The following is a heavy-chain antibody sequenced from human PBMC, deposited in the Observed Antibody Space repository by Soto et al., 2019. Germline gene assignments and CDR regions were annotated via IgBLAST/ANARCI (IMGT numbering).Heavy chain of an antibody. Sequence: QVQLVQSGAEVKKPGASVKVSCKASGYTFTSYAQPWVRQAPGQRLEWMGWINASNGNTKYSQQFQGRVPITRDTAAGNAYMELSSLRAAGRAVYCWVRSIVVVTALDYWGQGTLVTGS. CDR1: GYTFTSYA. CDR3: VRSIVVVTALDY. D-gene: IGHD2-21*02. CDR2: INASNGNT. J-gene: IGHJ4*02. V-gene: IGHV1-3*01.